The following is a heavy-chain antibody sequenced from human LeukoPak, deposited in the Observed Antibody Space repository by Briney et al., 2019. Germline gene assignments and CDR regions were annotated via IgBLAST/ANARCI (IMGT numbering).Heavy chain of an antibody. D-gene: IGHD1-26*01. CDR1: GFTYDAYA. J-gene: IGHJ6*02. V-gene: IGHV3-43*02. Sequence: GGSLRLSCEASGFTYDAYAMHWVRQAPGKGLEWVSLINKDGSATYYADSVKGRFTISRDNSKNSLYLQMNSLRSEDTALYYCATWAFYHSLDVWGQGTTVTVSS. CDR2: INKDGSAT. CDR3: ATWAFYHSLDV.